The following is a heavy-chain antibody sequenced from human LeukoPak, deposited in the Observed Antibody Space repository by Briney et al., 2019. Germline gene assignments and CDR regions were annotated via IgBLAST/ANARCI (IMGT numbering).Heavy chain of an antibody. D-gene: IGHD3-10*01. J-gene: IGHJ4*02. V-gene: IGHV1-69*01. CDR2: IIPIFGTA. Sequence: SVKVSCKASGGTFSSYAISWVRQAPGQGLEWMGGIIPIFGTANYAQKFQGRVTITAGESTSTAYMELSSLRSEDTAVYYCARAVDSPITMVRGVIMGYFDYWGQGTLVTVSS. CDR1: GGTFSSYA. CDR3: ARAVDSPITMVRGVIMGYFDY.